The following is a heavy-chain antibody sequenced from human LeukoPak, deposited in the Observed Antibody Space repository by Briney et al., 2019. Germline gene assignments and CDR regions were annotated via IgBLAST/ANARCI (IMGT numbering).Heavy chain of an antibody. CDR3: ARSRSGYYGDVDY. Sequence: SETLSLTCTVSGGSISSGGYFWGWIRQRPGKGLEWIGHIYYSGSTYYNPSLKSRVTISVDTSRNQFSLKLSSVTAADTAVYYCARSRSGYYGDVDYWGQGTLVTVSS. V-gene: IGHV4-31*03. CDR2: IYYSGST. CDR1: GGSISSGGYF. D-gene: IGHD3-3*01. J-gene: IGHJ4*02.